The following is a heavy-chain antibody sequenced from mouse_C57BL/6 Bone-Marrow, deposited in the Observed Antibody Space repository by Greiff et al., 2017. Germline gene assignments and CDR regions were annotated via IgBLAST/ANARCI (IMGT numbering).Heavy chain of an antibody. V-gene: IGHV14-3*01. CDR1: GYYIQNTY. J-gene: IGHJ3*01. Sequence: EVQLVESVAELVRPGASVKLSCSATGYYIQNTYMHWVLQRPEQGLEWFGRIVTATGNTKYAPKFQGKATITADTSSNPAYLQLSSLTTENTAIDYCARSQATDIAYWGQGTLVTVSA. CDR2: IVTATGNT. D-gene: IGHD3-2*02. CDR3: ARSQATDIAY.